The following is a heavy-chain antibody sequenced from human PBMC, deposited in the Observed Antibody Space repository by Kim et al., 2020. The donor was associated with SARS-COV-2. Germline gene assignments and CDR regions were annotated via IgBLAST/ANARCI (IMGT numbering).Heavy chain of an antibody. Sequence: GGSLRLSCAASGFTFSSYGMHWVRQAPGKGLEWVAVIWYDGSNKDYADSVKGRFTISRDNSKNTLYLQMNSLRAEDTAVYYCAREPQVTDCSSTSCRRGYYYYYYMDVWGKGTTVTVSS. V-gene: IGHV3-33*01. D-gene: IGHD2-2*01. CDR2: IWYDGSNK. J-gene: IGHJ6*03. CDR1: GFTFSSYG. CDR3: AREPQVTDCSSTSCRRGYYYYYYMDV.